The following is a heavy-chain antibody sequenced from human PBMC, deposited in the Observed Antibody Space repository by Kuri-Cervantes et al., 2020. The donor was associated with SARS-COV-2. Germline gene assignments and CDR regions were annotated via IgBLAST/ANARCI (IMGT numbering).Heavy chain of an antibody. V-gene: IGHV3-30*02. Sequence: GESLKISCAASGFTFSSYGMHWVRQAPGKGLEWVAFIRYDGSNKYYADSAKGRFTISRDNSKNTLYLQMNSLRAEDTAVYYCAKDLSGSFASDYWGQGTLVTVSS. J-gene: IGHJ4*02. CDR2: IRYDGSNK. CDR1: GFTFSSYG. CDR3: AKDLSGSFASDY. D-gene: IGHD1-26*01.